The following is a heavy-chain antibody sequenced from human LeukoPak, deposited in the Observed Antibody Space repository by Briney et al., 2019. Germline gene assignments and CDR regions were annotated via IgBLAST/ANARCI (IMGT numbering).Heavy chain of an antibody. V-gene: IGHV1-69*04. CDR3: ARDGGIGGYSYGPRFYYGMDV. Sequence: ASVKVSCKASGGTFSSYAISWVRQAPGQGLEWMGRIIPIFGIANCAQKFQGRVTITADKSTSTAYMELSSLRSEDTAVYYCARDGGIGGYSYGPRFYYGMDVWGQGTTVTVSS. CDR1: GGTFSSYA. CDR2: IIPIFGIA. D-gene: IGHD5-18*01. J-gene: IGHJ6*02.